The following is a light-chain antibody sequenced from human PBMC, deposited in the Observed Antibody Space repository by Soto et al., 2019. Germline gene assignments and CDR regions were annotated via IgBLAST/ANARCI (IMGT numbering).Light chain of an antibody. CDR3: QTLGTGIRV. CDR2: VNSDGSH. Sequence: QLVLTQSPSASASLGASVKLTCTLSSGHSNYAIAWHQQQPEKGPRYLMKVNSDGSHRKGDGIPDRFSGSSSGAQRYLTISSLQAEDEADYYCQTLGTGIRVFGTGTKLTVL. V-gene: IGLV4-69*01. J-gene: IGLJ1*01. CDR1: SGHSNYA.